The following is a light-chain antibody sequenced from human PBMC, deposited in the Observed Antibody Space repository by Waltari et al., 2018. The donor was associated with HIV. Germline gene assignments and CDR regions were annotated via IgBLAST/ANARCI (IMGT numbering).Light chain of an antibody. J-gene: IGKJ4*01. Sequence: EIVLTQSPATLSLSPGEKATLSCRASQTLRSYLAWYQQKPGQPPSLLIYDASNRATGVPARFSGSGSGTDFTLTISSLEPEDFAVYYCQQRGNWPPAATFGGGTRVEIK. CDR2: DAS. CDR1: QTLRSY. V-gene: IGKV3-11*01. CDR3: QQRGNWPPAAT.